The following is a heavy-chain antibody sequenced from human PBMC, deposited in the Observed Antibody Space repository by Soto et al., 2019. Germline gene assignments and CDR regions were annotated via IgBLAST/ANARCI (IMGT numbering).Heavy chain of an antibody. Sequence: ASVKVSCKVSGYTLTELSMHWVRQAPGKGLEWMGGFDPEDGETIYAQKFQGRVTMTEDTSTDTAYMELSSLRSEDTAVYYCATGPLRTGGILVLPAAMIRPIGPTFDYWGQGTLVTVSS. CDR3: ATGPLRTGGILVLPAAMIRPIGPTFDY. CDR1: GYTLTELS. V-gene: IGHV1-24*01. J-gene: IGHJ4*02. D-gene: IGHD2-2*01. CDR2: FDPEDGET.